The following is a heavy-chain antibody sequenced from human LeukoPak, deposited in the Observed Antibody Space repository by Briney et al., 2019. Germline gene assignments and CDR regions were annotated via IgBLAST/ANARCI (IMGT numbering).Heavy chain of an antibody. V-gene: IGHV3-30*03. D-gene: IGHD3-3*01. J-gene: IGHJ4*02. CDR1: GFTFSSYG. CDR3: ARIRFLEWFRRDPQGRFDY. CDR2: ISYDGSNK. Sequence: PGGSLRLSCAASGFTFSSYGMHWVRQAPGKGLEWVAVISYDGSNKYYADSVKGRFTISRDNAKNSLYLQMNSLRAEDTAVYYCARIRFLEWFRRDPQGRFDYWGQGTLVTVSS.